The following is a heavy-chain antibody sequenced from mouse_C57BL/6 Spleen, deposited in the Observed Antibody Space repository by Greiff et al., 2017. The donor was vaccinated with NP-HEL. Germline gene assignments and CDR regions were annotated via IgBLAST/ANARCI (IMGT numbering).Heavy chain of an antibody. J-gene: IGHJ4*01. CDR3: ARGIVTTYYAMDY. V-gene: IGHV1-55*01. D-gene: IGHD2-5*01. Sequence: QVQLQQPGAELVKPGASVKMSCKASGYTFTSYWITWVKQRPGQCLEWIGDIYPGSGSTNYNEKFKSKATLTVDTSSSTAYMQLSSLTSEDSAVYYCARGIVTTYYAMDYWGQGTSVTVSS. CDR2: IYPGSGST. CDR1: GYTFTSYW.